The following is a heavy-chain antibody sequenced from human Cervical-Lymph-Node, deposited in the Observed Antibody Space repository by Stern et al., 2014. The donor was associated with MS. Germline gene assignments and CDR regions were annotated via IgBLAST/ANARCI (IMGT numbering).Heavy chain of an antibody. CDR2: IIPVFGTP. Sequence: VQLVESGAEVQKPGSSVKVSCKASGDTSNTDAIHWVRQAPGQGLEWMGGIIPVFGTPVYAQRFKGRFSIAADESTATDYMELSSLRSDDTAVYYCARGASSAAWYKHAVDVWGQGTTVTVSS. CDR1: GDTSNTDA. D-gene: IGHD1-14*01. V-gene: IGHV1-69*01. J-gene: IGHJ6*02. CDR3: ARGASSAAWYKHAVDV.